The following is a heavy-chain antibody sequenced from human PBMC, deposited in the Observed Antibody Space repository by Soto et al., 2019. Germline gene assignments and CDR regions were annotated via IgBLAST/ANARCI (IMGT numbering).Heavy chain of an antibody. CDR1: GFARNTSGMC. V-gene: IGHV2-70*01. CDR2: NDWDDNK. J-gene: IGHJ6*02. D-gene: IGHD6-13*01. Sequence: SSPTLLNPTHTLTLTCTFAGFARNTSGMCVSWIRQPPGKALEWLALNDWDDNKYYSTSLKTTLTISKYTSKNQVVLTMTNMDPVDTATYYCARSTVAGTYYGMDVWGQGTTVTVSS. CDR3: ARSTVAGTYYGMDV.